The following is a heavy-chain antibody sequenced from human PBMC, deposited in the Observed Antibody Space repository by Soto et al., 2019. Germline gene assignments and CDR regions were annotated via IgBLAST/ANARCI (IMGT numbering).Heavy chain of an antibody. CDR1: GFTFSSYA. CDR2: ISGSGGST. CDR3: PKTYYYDSSGQRPAYYFDY. V-gene: IGHV3-23*01. D-gene: IGHD3-22*01. J-gene: IGHJ4*02. Sequence: EVQLLESGGGLVQPGGSLRLSCAASGFTFSSYAMSWVRQAPGKGLEWVSAISGSGGSTYYADSVKGRFTISRDNSKNTLYLQMNSLRAEDTAVYYCPKTYYYDSSGQRPAYYFDYWGQGTLVTVSS.